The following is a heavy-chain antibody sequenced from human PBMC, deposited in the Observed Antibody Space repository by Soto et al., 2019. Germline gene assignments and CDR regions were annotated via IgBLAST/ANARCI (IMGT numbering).Heavy chain of an antibody. V-gene: IGHV1-8*01. Sequence: ASVKVSCKASGCTFTSYDIIWVRQATGQGLEWMGWMNPNSANTGYAQKFQGRVTMTRNTSISTAYIELSSLRSEDTAVYYCASYSGSGSQFDYWGQGTLVTVSS. CDR1: GCTFTSYD. CDR2: MNPNSANT. CDR3: ASYSGSGSQFDY. J-gene: IGHJ4*02. D-gene: IGHD3-10*01.